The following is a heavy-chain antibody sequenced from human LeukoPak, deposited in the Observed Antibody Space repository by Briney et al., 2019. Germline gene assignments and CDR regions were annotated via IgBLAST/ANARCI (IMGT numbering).Heavy chain of an antibody. CDR2: IQYDGSKK. J-gene: IGHJ4*02. Sequence: GGSLRLSCVASGFTFSSNGMHWVRQAPGKGLEWVTFIQYDGSKKYYADSVKGRFTISRDNSKNTLYLQMNRLRAEDTAVYYCAKGSRGSCSRTYCYPFDYWGQGTLVTVSS. CDR1: GFTFSSNG. D-gene: IGHD2-2*01. CDR3: AKGSRGSCSRTYCYPFDY. V-gene: IGHV3-30*02.